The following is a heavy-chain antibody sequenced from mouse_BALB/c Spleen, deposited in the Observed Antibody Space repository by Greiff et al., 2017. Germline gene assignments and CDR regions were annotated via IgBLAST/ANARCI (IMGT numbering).Heavy chain of an antibody. D-gene: IGHD2-1*01. CDR2: IRLKSNNYAT. CDR1: GFTFSNYW. J-gene: IGHJ4*01. Sequence: EVKLVESGGGLVQPGGSMKLSCVASGFTFSNYWMNWVRQSPEKGLEWVAEIRLKSNNYATHYAESVKGRFTISRDDSKSSVYLQMNNLRAEDTGIYYCTRDGNYVGAMDYWGQGTSVTVSS. V-gene: IGHV6-6*02. CDR3: TRDGNYVGAMDY.